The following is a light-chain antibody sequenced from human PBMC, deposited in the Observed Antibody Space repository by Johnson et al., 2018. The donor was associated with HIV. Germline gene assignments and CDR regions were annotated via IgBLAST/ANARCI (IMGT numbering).Light chain of an antibody. CDR2: ENN. J-gene: IGLJ1*01. CDR1: SSNIGNNY. CDR3: GTWDSSLSANV. V-gene: IGLV1-51*02. Sequence: QSVLTQPPSVSAAPGQKVTISCSGSSSNIGNNYVSWYQQLPGTAPKLLIYENNKRPSGIPDRISGSKSGTSATLGITGLQTGDEADYYCGTWDSSLSANVFGTGTKVTVL.